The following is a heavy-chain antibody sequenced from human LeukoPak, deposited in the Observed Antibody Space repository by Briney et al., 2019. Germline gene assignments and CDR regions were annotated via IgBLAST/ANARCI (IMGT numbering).Heavy chain of an antibody. CDR3: ARSYYDILTGYWVDDTFDI. Sequence: PGGSLRLSCAASGFTFSSYEMNWVRQGPGKGLEWVSRIESDGSSTSYADSVKGRFTISRDNAKNTLYLQMNSLRAEDTAVYYCARSYYDILTGYWVDDTFDIWGQGTKVTVSS. CDR1: GFTFSSYE. J-gene: IGHJ3*02. V-gene: IGHV3-74*01. CDR2: IESDGSST. D-gene: IGHD3-9*01.